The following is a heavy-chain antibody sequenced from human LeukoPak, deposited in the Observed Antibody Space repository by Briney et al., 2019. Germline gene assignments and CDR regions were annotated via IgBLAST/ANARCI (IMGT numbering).Heavy chain of an antibody. D-gene: IGHD6-13*01. CDR2: INSDGSTR. CDR3: AKDRSSSWYGFDY. Sequence: GGSLRLSCAASGFTFSTYWMHWVRQTPGKGLVWVSHINSDGSTRGYADSVKGRFTISRDNAKNTLYLQMNSLRAEDTAVYYCAKDRSSSWYGFDYWGQGTLVTVSS. CDR1: GFTFSTYW. V-gene: IGHV3-74*01. J-gene: IGHJ4*02.